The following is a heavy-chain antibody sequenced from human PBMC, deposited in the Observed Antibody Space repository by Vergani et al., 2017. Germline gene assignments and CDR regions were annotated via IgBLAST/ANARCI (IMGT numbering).Heavy chain of an antibody. CDR3: VKDPRDIVAVPCPHEY. Sequence: EVQLLESGGGLVQPGGSLRLSCAASGFTFSSCAMSWVRQAPGKGLEWVSSISGTDGRTYYADSVKGRFTISRDNSKNTLYLQINSLRAEDTAVYFFVKDPRDIVAVPCPHEYWGQGTLVTVSS. V-gene: IGHV3-23*01. D-gene: IGHD2-2*01. CDR2: ISGTDGRT. J-gene: IGHJ4*02. CDR1: GFTFSSCA.